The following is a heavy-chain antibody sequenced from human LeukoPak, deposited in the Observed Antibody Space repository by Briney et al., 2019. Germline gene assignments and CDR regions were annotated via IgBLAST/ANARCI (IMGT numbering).Heavy chain of an antibody. V-gene: IGHV5-10-1*01. CDR3: ARLDYGGNSGKNWFDP. Sequence: GESLKISCKGSGYSFTSYWIGWVRQMPGKGLEWMGRIDPSDSYTNYSPSFQGHVTISADKSISTAYLQWSSLKASDTAMYYCARLDYGGNSGKNWFDPWGQGTLVTVSS. CDR2: IDPSDSYT. J-gene: IGHJ5*02. CDR1: GYSFTSYW. D-gene: IGHD4-23*01.